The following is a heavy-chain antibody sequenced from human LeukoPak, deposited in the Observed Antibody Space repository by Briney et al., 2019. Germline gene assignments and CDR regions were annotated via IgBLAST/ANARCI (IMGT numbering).Heavy chain of an antibody. CDR3: ARVKGSGYRNSIDY. CDR2: INWNGGST. D-gene: IGHD3-3*01. CDR1: GTTFNRHW. Sequence: GGSLRLSCAASGTTFNRHWMSWVRQAPGKGLEWVSGINWNGGSTYYRDSVKGRFTISRDNAKNSLYLQMNSLRAEDTALYYCARVKGSGYRNSIDYWGQGTLVTVSS. J-gene: IGHJ4*02. V-gene: IGHV3-20*04.